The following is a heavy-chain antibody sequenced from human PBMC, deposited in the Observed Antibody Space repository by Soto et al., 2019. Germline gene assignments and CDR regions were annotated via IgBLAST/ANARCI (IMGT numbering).Heavy chain of an antibody. J-gene: IGHJ5*02. CDR1: GGYFSGYY. V-gene: IGHV4-34*01. CDR2: INHSGST. CDR3: ARNDRRTVRFDP. Sequence: QVQLQQWGAGLLKPSETLSLTCAFYGGYFSGYYWGWIRQPPGKGLEWIGEINHSGSTNYNPSLKRRVTISVDTSKNQFSLKLSSMTAAETAVYYCARNDRRTVRFDPWCQGTLVTVSS. D-gene: IGHD1-1*01.